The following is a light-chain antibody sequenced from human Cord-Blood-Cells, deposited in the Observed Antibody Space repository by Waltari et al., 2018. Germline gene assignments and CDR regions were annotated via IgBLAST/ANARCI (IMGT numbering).Light chain of an antibody. V-gene: IGKV3-11*01. CDR2: DAS. J-gene: IGKJ2*01. Sequence: EIVLTQFPATLSLPPGARATLSCRASQSVSSYLAWYQHKPGQAPRLLIYDASNRATGIPAKFSGSGSGTDFTLTISSLEPEDFAVYYCQQRSNWPTFSQGTKLEIK. CDR1: QSVSSY. CDR3: QQRSNWPT.